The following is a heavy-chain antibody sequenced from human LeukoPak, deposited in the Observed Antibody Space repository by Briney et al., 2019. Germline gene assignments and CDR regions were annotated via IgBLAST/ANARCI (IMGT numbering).Heavy chain of an antibody. CDR1: GGTFSSYA. V-gene: IGHV1-69*13. CDR3: ARFVPAATLGGMDV. D-gene: IGHD2-2*01. CDR2: IIPIFGTA. J-gene: IGHJ6*02. Sequence: SVKVSFTASGGTFSSYAISWVRQAPGQGLEWMGGIIPIFGTANYAQKFQGRVTITADESTSTAYMELSSLRSEDTAVYYCARFVPAATLGGMDVWGQGTTVTVSS.